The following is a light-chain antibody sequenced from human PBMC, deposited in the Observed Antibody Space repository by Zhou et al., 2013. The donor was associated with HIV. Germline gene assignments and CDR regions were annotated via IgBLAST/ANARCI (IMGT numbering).Light chain of an antibody. CDR3: QQYNTYPIT. Sequence: DIQMTQSPSSLSASEGDTVTISCRASQRINTNLNWYQQKPGEAPKLLIYAASTLQGGVPSRFSGAGSGTDFTLTISSLQPDDYATYYCQQYNTYPITFGQGTRLEI. J-gene: IGKJ5*01. V-gene: IGKV1-39*01. CDR2: AAS. CDR1: QRINTN.